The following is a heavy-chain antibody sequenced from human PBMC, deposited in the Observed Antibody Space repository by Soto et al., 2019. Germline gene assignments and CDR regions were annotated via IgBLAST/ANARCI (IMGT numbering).Heavy chain of an antibody. CDR2: ISGSGIST. V-gene: IGHV3-23*01. Sequence: EGQLLESGGGLVQPGGSLSLSCAASGFTFSSYAMTWVRQAPGKGLEWGSSISGSGISTYYADSVKGRFTISRDNSKNTLYLQMNSLRAEDAAVYYCAKSAGSNAYYPNDYWGQGTLVTVSS. CDR1: GFTFSSYA. D-gene: IGHD3-16*01. CDR3: AKSAGSNAYYPNDY. J-gene: IGHJ4*02.